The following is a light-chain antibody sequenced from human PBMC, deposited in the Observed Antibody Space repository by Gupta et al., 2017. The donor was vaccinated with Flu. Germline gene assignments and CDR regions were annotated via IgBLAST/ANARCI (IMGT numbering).Light chain of an antibody. CDR2: AAS. CDR1: QSISSY. V-gene: IGKV1-39*01. CDR3: QQSYSTPWA. Sequence: DIQMTXSPSSLSASVGDRVTITCRASQSISSYLNWYQQKPGKAPKLLIYAASSLQSGVPSRFSGSGSGTDFTLTISILQPEDFATYYCQQSYSTPWAFGQGTKVEIK. J-gene: IGKJ1*01.